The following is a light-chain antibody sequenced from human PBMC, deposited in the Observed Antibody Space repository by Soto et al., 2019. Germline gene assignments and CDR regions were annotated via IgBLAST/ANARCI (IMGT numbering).Light chain of an antibody. CDR1: QSVSSY. CDR2: GAS. V-gene: IGKV3-11*01. Sequence: EIVLTQSPATLSLSPGERATLSCRASQSVSSYLAWYQQKPGQVPRLLIYGASNRATGIPARFSGSGSGTDFTLTISSLEPEDFAVYYCQQRSNWPLTFGGGNKVDIK. J-gene: IGKJ4*01. CDR3: QQRSNWPLT.